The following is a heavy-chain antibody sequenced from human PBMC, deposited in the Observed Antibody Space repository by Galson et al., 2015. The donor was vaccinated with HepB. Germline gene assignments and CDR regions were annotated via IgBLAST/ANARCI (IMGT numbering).Heavy chain of an antibody. CDR2: INAGNGNT. J-gene: IGHJ4*02. V-gene: IGHV1-3*01. Sequence: SVKVSCKASGYTFTSYAMHWVRQAPGQRLEWMGWINAGNGNTKYSQKFQGRVTITRDTSASTAYMELSSLRSEDTAVYYCARDSTPSTVVSPVAYWGQGTLVTVSS. CDR1: GYTFTSYA. D-gene: IGHD4-23*01. CDR3: ARDSTPSTVVSPVAY.